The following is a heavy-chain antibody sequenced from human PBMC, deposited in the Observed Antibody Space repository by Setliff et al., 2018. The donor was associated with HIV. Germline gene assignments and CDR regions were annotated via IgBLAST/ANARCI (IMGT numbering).Heavy chain of an antibody. Sequence: GASVKVSCKASGYTFTSYGISWVRQAPGQGLEWMGWISAYNGNTNYAQKFQGRVTMTTDTSTSTAYMELRSLRSDDTAVYYCARDLPDRGGDCYPYYMDVWGKGTTVTVSS. D-gene: IGHD2-21*02. CDR1: GYTFTSYG. CDR3: ARDLPDRGGDCYPYYMDV. CDR2: ISAYNGNT. J-gene: IGHJ6*03. V-gene: IGHV1-18*01.